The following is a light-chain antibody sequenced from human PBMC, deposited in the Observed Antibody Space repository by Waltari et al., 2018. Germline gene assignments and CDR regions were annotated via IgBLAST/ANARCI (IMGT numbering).Light chain of an antibody. CDR3: CSYAGSGTYV. V-gene: IGLV2-23*01. J-gene: IGLJ1*01. Sequence: QSALTQPAPVSGTPGQSITIPCTGTTSDVGNYNLVPCYQQHPGKAPKLMFCEGIKRPSGVSDRVSGSKSGNTASLTISGLQAEDEADYYCCSYAGSGTYVFGTGTKVTVL. CDR2: EGI. CDR1: TSDVGNYNL.